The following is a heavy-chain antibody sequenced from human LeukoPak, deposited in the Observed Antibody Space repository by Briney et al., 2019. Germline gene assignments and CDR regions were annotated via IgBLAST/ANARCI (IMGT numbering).Heavy chain of an antibody. V-gene: IGHV1-8*01. CDR1: GYTFTSYD. CDR3: ARGGGGSYLLYYGLDV. J-gene: IGHJ6*02. Sequence: GASVKVSCKASGYTFTSYDINWVRQATGQGLEWMGWMNPNSGNTGYAQKFQGRVTLTRNTSISTAYMELSSLRSEDTAVYYCARGGGGSYLLYYGLDVWGQGTTVTVSS. CDR2: MNPNSGNT. D-gene: IGHD1-26*01.